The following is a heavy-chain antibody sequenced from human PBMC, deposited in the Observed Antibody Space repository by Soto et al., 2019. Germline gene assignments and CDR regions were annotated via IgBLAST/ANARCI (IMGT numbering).Heavy chain of an antibody. D-gene: IGHD3-16*01. CDR1: GFTFSSYA. Sequence: PGGSLRLSCAASGFTFSSYAMSWVRQAPGKGLEWVSALSGSGGSTYYADSVKGRFTISRDNSKNTLYLQMNSLRAEDTAVYYCATAGWPTANVWGSRAPTYYFDYWGQGSLVTVSS. CDR2: LSGSGGST. CDR3: ATAGWPTANVWGSRAPTYYFDY. V-gene: IGHV3-23*01. J-gene: IGHJ4*02.